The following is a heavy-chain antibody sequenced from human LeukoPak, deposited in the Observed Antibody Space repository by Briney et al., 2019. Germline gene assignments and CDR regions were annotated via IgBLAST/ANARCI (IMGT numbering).Heavy chain of an antibody. CDR1: GGSISSYY. J-gene: IGHJ4*02. Sequence: SETLSLTCTVSGGSISSYYWSWLRQPAGKGLEWIGHIYTSGSTNYNPSLKSRVTISIDSSKNQFSLKLSSVTAADSAVYYCARGWEPYSSSLDYWGQGTLVTVSS. CDR3: ARGWEPYSSSLDY. CDR2: IYTSGST. V-gene: IGHV4-4*07. D-gene: IGHD6-13*01.